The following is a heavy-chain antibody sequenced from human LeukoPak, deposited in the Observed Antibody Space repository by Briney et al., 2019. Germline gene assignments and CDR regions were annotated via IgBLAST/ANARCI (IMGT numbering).Heavy chain of an antibody. Sequence: QPGGSLRLSCAASGFSFSTYGMSWVRQAPGKGLEWVSGISISGGDTYYSDSVKGRFTISRDVSKSTLYLQMTSLRAEDTAVYYCAKTPFHYGSGSYGVFDYWGQGTLVTVSS. D-gene: IGHD3-10*01. J-gene: IGHJ4*02. V-gene: IGHV3-23*01. CDR2: ISISGGDT. CDR1: GFSFSTYG. CDR3: AKTPFHYGSGSYGVFDY.